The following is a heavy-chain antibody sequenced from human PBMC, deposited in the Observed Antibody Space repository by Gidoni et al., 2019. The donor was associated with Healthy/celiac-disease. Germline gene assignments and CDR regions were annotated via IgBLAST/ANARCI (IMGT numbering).Heavy chain of an antibody. CDR3: ARPAAGMDCSGGSCYSGAFDI. D-gene: IGHD2-15*01. J-gene: IGHJ3*02. CDR2: IYYSGST. Sequence: QAKLQESGPGLVKPSQTLSLTCTVSGGSIRSGGYYWRWIRQHPGKGREWIGYIYYSGSTYYNPSLKSRVTISVEKSKNQFSLKLSSVTAADTAVYYCARPAAGMDCSGGSCYSGAFDIWGQGTMVTVSS. V-gene: IGHV4-31*03. CDR1: GGSIRSGGYY.